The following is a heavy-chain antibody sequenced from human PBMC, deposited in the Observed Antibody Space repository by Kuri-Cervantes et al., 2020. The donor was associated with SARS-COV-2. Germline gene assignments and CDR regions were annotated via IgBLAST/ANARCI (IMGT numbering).Heavy chain of an antibody. J-gene: IGHJ4*02. D-gene: IGHD3-3*01. V-gene: IGHV3-21*01. CDR3: ARECYDFSNGYYAGRFAY. CDR2: ICNSGSYN. Sequence: GGSLRLSCAASGFTFSSYSMRWVRQAPGKGLEWVSSICNSGSYNYYADSVRGRFTISRDNAKNTLYLQMNSLRAEDTAVYYCARECYDFSNGYYAGRFAYWGQGTLVTVSS. CDR1: GFTFSSYS.